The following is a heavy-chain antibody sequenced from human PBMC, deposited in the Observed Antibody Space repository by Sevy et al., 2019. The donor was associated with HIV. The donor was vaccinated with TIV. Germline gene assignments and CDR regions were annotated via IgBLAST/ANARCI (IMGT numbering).Heavy chain of an antibody. Sequence: GGSLRLSCAASGFTFSTYAMTWVRQAPGKGLEWVSVISGRGGSTYYADSVKGRCTISRDNSKNTLYLQMNSLRAEDTAVYYCAKDRVSGTYYSGDFDYWGQGTLVTVSS. CDR3: AKDRVSGTYYSGDFDY. D-gene: IGHD3-10*01. CDR2: ISGRGGST. V-gene: IGHV3-23*01. CDR1: GFTFSTYA. J-gene: IGHJ4*02.